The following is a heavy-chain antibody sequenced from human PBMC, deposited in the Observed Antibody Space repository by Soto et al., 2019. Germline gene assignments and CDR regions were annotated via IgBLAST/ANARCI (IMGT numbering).Heavy chain of an antibody. Sequence: XGSLRLSCVASGFIFSDYAMTWVRQAPGRGLQWVATISASGGNIEYADSLKGRFTISRDNSKNSVYLQLSGLTADDTAVHYCAKVAGGLGYFDLWGRGTLVTVSS. V-gene: IGHV3-23*01. CDR2: ISASGGNI. CDR3: AKVAGGLGYFDL. D-gene: IGHD3-16*01. CDR1: GFIFSDYA. J-gene: IGHJ2*01.